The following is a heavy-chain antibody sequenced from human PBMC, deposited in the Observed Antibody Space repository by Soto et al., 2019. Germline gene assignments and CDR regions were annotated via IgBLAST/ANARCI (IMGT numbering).Heavy chain of an antibody. CDR1: GGTFSSYA. J-gene: IGHJ6*02. Sequence: QVQLVQSGAEVKKPGSSVKVSCKASGGTFSSYAISWVRQAPGQGLEWMGGIIPIFGTANYAQKFQGRVTITADKSTSTAYMELSSLRSEDTAVYYCARGYCSSTSCYKNHYYYGMDVWGQGTTVTVAS. V-gene: IGHV1-69*06. D-gene: IGHD2-2*02. CDR3: ARGYCSSTSCYKNHYYYGMDV. CDR2: IIPIFGTA.